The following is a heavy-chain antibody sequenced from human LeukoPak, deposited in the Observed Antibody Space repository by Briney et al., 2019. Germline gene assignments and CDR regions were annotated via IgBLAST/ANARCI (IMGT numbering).Heavy chain of an antibody. V-gene: IGHV3-21*01. D-gene: IGHD1-1*01. J-gene: IGHJ4*02. CDR3: ARVSNWNLGY. CDR2: ISSSSSYI. Sequence: LSLTCAVYGGSFSGYYWNWVRQAPGKGLEWVSSISSSSSYIYYADSVKGRFTISRDNAKNSLYLQMNSLRAEDTAVYYCARVSNWNLGYWGQGTLVTVSS. CDR1: GGSFSGYY.